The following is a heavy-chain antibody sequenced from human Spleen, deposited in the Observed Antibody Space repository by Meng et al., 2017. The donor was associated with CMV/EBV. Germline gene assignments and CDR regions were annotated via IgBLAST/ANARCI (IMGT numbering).Heavy chain of an antibody. CDR3: ARGERQPFYGLDV. D-gene: IGHD1-1*01. V-gene: IGHV1-8*03. CDR2: MNPNSGDT. Sequence: ASVKVSCKASGYTFTSYYMHWVRQAPGQGLEWMGWMNPNSGDTGYAQKFQGGVTITRNTSISTAYMELRSLRSDDTAVYYCARGERQPFYGLDVWGQGTTVTVSS. J-gene: IGHJ6*02. CDR1: GYTFTSYY.